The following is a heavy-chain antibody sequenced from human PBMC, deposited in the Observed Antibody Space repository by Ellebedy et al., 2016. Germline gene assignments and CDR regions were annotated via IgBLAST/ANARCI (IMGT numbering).Heavy chain of an antibody. J-gene: IGHJ4*02. CDR1: GFTFRNAW. CDR2: IKSKTDGGTT. CDR3: TKEVLTMIIVAGGDY. D-gene: IGHD3-22*01. Sequence: GESLKISCAASGFTFRNAWMSWVRQAPGKGLEWVGRIKSKTDGGTTDYAAPVKGRFTISRDDSKNTLYLQMNSLKSEDTAVYYCTKEVLTMIIVAGGDYWGQGTLVTVSS. V-gene: IGHV3-15*01.